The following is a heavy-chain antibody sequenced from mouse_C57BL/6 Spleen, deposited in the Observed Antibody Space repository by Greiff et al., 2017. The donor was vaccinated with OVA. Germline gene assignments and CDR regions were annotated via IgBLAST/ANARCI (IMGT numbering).Heavy chain of an antibody. CDR2: IYPGDGDT. J-gene: IGHJ1*03. CDR1: GYAFSSSW. CDR3: ARGEFGYFDV. Sequence: QVQLQQSGPELVKPGASVKISCKASGYAFSSSWMNWVKQRPGKGLEWIGRIYPGDGDTNYNGKFKGKATLTADKSSSTAYMQLSSLTSEDSAVYFCARGEFGYFDVWGTGTTVTVSS. V-gene: IGHV1-82*01.